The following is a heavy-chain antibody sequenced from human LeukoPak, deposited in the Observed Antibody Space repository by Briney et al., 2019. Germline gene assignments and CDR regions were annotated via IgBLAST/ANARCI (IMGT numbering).Heavy chain of an antibody. CDR1: GYTFTSYG. CDR3: ARVFSDYGDFYYFDY. J-gene: IGHJ4*02. CDR2: ISAYNGNT. V-gene: IGHV1-18*01. Sequence: ASVKVSCKASGYTFTSYGISWVRQAPGQGLEWMGWISAYNGNTNYAQKLQGRVTVTTDTSTSTAYMELRSLRSDDTAVYYCARVFSDYGDFYYFDYWGQGTLVTVSS. D-gene: IGHD4-17*01.